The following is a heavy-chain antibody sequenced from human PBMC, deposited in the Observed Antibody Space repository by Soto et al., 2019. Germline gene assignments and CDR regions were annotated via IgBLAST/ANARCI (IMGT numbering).Heavy chain of an antibody. CDR1: GYTFNRYY. J-gene: IGHJ5*02. Sequence: GASVKVSCKASGYTFNRYYIHWVRQAPGQGLEWMGWIDPNVGNTKYAQNFQGRVTMTWDTSTTTASMELSGLTSDDTAAYFCARNRRAYCGGDCPWGSWGQGTQVTVSS. D-gene: IGHD2-21*02. V-gene: IGHV1-2*02. CDR2: IDPNVGNT. CDR3: ARNRRAYCGGDCPWGS.